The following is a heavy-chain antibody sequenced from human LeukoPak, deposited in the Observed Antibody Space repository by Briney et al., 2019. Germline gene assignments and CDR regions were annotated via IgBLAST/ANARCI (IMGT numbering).Heavy chain of an antibody. CDR3: ARDQWQLVLGD. J-gene: IGHJ4*02. Sequence: GASVKVSCKASGGTFSSYAISWVRRAPGQGLEWVGGIIPIFGTANYAQKFQGRVTITADESTSTAYMELSSLRSEDTAVYYCARDQWQLVLGDWGQGTLVTVSS. D-gene: IGHD6-6*01. CDR1: GGTFSSYA. CDR2: IIPIFGTA. V-gene: IGHV1-69*13.